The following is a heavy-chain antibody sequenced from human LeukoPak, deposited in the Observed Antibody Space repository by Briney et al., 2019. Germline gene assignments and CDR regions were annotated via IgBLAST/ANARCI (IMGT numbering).Heavy chain of an antibody. CDR1: GFTVSSNY. J-gene: IGHJ3*02. CDR3: AKDSVVTQSPI. Sequence: GGSLRLSCAASGFTVSSNYMSWVRQAPGKGLEWVAVISYDGSNKYYADSVKGRFTISRDNSKNTLYLQMNSLRAEDTAVYYCAKDSVVTQSPIWGQGTMVTVSS. V-gene: IGHV3-30*18. D-gene: IGHD4-23*01. CDR2: ISYDGSNK.